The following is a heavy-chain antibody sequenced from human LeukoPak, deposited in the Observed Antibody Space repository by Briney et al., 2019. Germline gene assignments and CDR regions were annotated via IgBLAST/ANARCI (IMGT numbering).Heavy chain of an antibody. D-gene: IGHD4-17*01. CDR3: AKAGRMTTVTLYYFDY. CDR2: ISYDGSNK. V-gene: IGHV3-30*18. J-gene: IGHJ4*02. Sequence: PGGSLRLSCAASGFTFSSYGMHWVRQAPGKGLEWVAVISYDGSNKYYADSVKGRFTISRDNSKNTLYLQVNSLRAEDTAVYYCAKAGRMTTVTLYYFDYWGQGTLVTVSS. CDR1: GFTFSSYG.